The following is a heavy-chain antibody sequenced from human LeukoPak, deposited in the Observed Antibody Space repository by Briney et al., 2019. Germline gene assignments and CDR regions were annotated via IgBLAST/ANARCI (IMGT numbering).Heavy chain of an antibody. V-gene: IGHV1-18*01. D-gene: IGHD1-7*01. CDR1: GYTFTSYG. Sequence: GASVKVSCKASGYTFTSYGISWVRQAPGQGLEWMGWISAYNGNTNYAQKLQGRVTMTTDTSTSTAYMELRSLRSDDTAVYYCARESALAGTSRDMSLFDYWGQGTLVTVSS. CDR2: ISAYNGNT. J-gene: IGHJ4*02. CDR3: ARESALAGTSRDMSLFDY.